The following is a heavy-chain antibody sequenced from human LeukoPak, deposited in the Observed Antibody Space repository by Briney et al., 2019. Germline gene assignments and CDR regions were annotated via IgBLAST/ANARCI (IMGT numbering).Heavy chain of an antibody. Sequence: GASVKVSCKASGYTFTSYGISWVRQAPGQGPEWMGWISVYNDHTNYAQKLQGRVTMTKDTSTSTAYMELRSLRSDDTAVYYCARLRSGRFDYWGQGTLVTVSS. D-gene: IGHD5-12*01. CDR3: ARLRSGRFDY. V-gene: IGHV1-18*01. CDR1: GYTFTSYG. J-gene: IGHJ4*02. CDR2: ISVYNDHT.